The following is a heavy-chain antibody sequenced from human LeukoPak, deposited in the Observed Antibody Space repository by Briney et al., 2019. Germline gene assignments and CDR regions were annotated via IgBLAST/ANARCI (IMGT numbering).Heavy chain of an antibody. CDR3: ARGLRLGELSLGYGY. J-gene: IGHJ4*02. CDR2: INPNSGGT. V-gene: IGHV1-2*06. Sequence: ASVKVSCKASGYTFTSYYMHWVRQAPGQGLEWMGRINPNSGGTNYAQKLQGRVTMTRDTSISTAYMELSRLRSDDTAVYYCARGLRLGELSLGYGYWGQGTLVTVSS. D-gene: IGHD3-16*02. CDR1: GYTFTSYY.